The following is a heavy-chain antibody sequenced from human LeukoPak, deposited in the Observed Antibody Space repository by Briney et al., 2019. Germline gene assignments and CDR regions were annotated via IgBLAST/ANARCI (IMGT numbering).Heavy chain of an antibody. J-gene: IGHJ4*02. Sequence: GRSLRLSCAASGFTFSTYGMHWVRQAPGKGLEWVVVISYDGSNKYYADSVKGRLTISRDTSKNTLYLQLNSLRPEDTAVYYCARPWGNWIPDYWGQGTLVTVSS. CDR1: GFTFSTYG. D-gene: IGHD1-1*01. CDR3: ARPWGNWIPDY. CDR2: ISYDGSNK. V-gene: IGHV3-30*03.